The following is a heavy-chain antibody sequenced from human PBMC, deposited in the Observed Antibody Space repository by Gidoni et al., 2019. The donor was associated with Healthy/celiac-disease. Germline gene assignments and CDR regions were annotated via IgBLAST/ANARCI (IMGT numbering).Heavy chain of an antibody. CDR3: AHKGSGAVAGTLDY. CDR2: IYWDDDK. V-gene: IGHV2-5*02. D-gene: IGHD6-19*01. Sequence: QITLKESGPTLVKPTQTLTLTCTFSGFSLSTSGVGVGWIRQPPGKALEWLALIYWDDDKRYSPSLKSRITITKDTSKNQVVLTMTNMDPVDTATYYCAHKGSGAVAGTLDYGGQGTLVTVSS. CDR1: GFSLSTSGVG. J-gene: IGHJ4*02.